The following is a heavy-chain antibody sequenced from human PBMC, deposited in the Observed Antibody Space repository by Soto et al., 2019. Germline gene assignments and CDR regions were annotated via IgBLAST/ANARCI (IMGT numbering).Heavy chain of an antibody. V-gene: IGHV4-59*08. Sequence: SEGLARTCSACCGPVSSYHWARIRQPPGKGLEWIGYIYNSGSTNYNPSLKSRVTISVDTSKNQFSLKLSSVTAADTAVYYCARGSTGYRRSWYRSWGQATPVT. CDR1: CGPVSSYH. CDR2: IYNSGST. D-gene: IGHD6-13*01. J-gene: IGHJ1*01. CDR3: ARGSTGYRRSWYRS.